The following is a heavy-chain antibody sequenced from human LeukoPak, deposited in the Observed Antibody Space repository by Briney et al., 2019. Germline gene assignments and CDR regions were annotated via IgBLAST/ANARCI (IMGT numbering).Heavy chain of an antibody. CDR1: GDSISGHY. CDR3: ARGRPHEDATVFDI. Sequence: SETLSLTCVVSGDSISGHYWGWIRQPPGKGLDWLGHMYYGGKAHFNPSLKRRVTMSIDTSKNPFSMTLSAVTDADTPTYYCARGRPHEDATVFDIWGQGTMVTVSS. CDR2: MYYGGKA. D-gene: IGHD2-15*01. V-gene: IGHV4-59*11. J-gene: IGHJ3*02.